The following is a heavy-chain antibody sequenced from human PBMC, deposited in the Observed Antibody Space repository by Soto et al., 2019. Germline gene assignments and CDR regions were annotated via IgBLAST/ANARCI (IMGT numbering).Heavy chain of an antibody. J-gene: IGHJ4*02. D-gene: IGHD6-13*01. CDR2: INSNGSTI. Sequence: GGSLRLSCAASGFTFSNYEMHWVRQAPGKGLEWVSCINSNGSTICYADSVKGRFTISRDNAKNTLYLQMNSLRAEDTAVYYCAREVVAAAGFGYWGQGTLVTVSS. CDR3: AREVVAAAGFGY. V-gene: IGHV3-74*01. CDR1: GFTFSNYE.